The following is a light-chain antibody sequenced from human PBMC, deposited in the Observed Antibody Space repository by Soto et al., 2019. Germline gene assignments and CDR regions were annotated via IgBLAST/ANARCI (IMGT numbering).Light chain of an antibody. CDR3: CSYAGSNIFAV. CDR2: EDY. J-gene: IGLJ2*01. Sequence: QSALTQPASVSGSPGQSITISCTGTSSDIGSYDRVSWYQWHPGKAPKLIIYEDYRRPSQISNRFSGSKSGNTASLTISGLQAEDEFDYYCCSYAGSNIFAVFGGGTKLTVL. CDR1: SSDIGSYDR. V-gene: IGLV2-23*01.